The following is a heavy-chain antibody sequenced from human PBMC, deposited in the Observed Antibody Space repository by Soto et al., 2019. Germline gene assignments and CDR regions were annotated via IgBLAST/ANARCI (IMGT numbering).Heavy chain of an antibody. V-gene: IGHV3-30*18. CDR2: ISYDGSNK. CDR1: GFTFSSYG. D-gene: IGHD3-22*01. Sequence: QVQLVESGGGVVQPGRPLRLSCAASGFTFSSYGMHWVRQAPGKGLEWVAVISYDGSNKYYADSVKGRFTISRDNSKNTLYLQMNSLRAEDTAVYYCAKEWVYDSSGWSFDYWGQGTLVTVSS. CDR3: AKEWVYDSSGWSFDY. J-gene: IGHJ4*02.